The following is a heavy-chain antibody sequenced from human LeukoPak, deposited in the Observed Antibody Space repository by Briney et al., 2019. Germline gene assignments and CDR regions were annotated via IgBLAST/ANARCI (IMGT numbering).Heavy chain of an antibody. CDR2: ISGDTGST. Sequence: GGSLRLSCAASGFTFDDYAMYWVRQAPGKGLEWVSLISGDTGSTYYADSVKGRFTISRDNSKNSLYLQMNSLRTEDTALYYCAKGQGDYYENSGQNFHHWGQGTLVTVSS. CDR3: AKGQGDYYENSGQNFHH. V-gene: IGHV3-43*02. J-gene: IGHJ1*01. CDR1: GFTFDDYA. D-gene: IGHD3-22*01.